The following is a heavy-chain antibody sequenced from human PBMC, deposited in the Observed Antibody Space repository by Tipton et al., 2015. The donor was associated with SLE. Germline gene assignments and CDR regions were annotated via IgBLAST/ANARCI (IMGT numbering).Heavy chain of an antibody. V-gene: IGHV3-30*18. J-gene: IGHJ1*01. Sequence: SLRLSCAASGFTFSSYGMHWVRQAPGKGLEWVAVISYDGSNKYYADSVKGRFTISRDNSKNTLYLQMNSLRAEDTAVYYCAKPHVRYSSSWYSEYFQHWGQGTLVTVSS. CDR1: GFTFSSYG. D-gene: IGHD6-13*01. CDR3: AKPHVRYSSSWYSEYFQH. CDR2: ISYDGSNK.